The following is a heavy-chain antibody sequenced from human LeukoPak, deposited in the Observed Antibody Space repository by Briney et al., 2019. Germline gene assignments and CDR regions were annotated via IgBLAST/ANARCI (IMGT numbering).Heavy chain of an antibody. J-gene: IGHJ4*02. CDR2: ISDNGDKT. CDR3: AKETVAVGGFVTIDY. Sequence: GGSLRFSCAASGFTFSSYSMNWVRQAPGKGLEWVSAISDNGDKTYYTESVKGRFSISRDNSKKTLYLQVNSLRAEDTAEYYCAKETVAVGGFVTIDYWGQGTLVTVSS. CDR1: GFTFSSYS. V-gene: IGHV3-23*01. D-gene: IGHD2-21*01.